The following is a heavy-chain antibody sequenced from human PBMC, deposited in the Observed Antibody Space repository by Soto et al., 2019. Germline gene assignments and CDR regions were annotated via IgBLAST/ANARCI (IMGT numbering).Heavy chain of an antibody. CDR2: IKPDGSEK. Sequence: TGGSLRLSCAASGFTFSSHWMSWVRQAPGKGLEWVANIKPDGSEKWYVDSVKGRFTISRDNAKNSLYLQMNSLRAEGTAVYYCARGDYYDSSGPFSDAFDIWGQGTMVTVSS. CDR3: ARGDYYDSSGPFSDAFDI. J-gene: IGHJ3*02. CDR1: GFTFSSHW. D-gene: IGHD3-22*01. V-gene: IGHV3-7*04.